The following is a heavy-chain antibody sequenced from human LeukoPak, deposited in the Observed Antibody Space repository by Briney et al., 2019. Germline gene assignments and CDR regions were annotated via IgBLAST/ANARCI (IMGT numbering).Heavy chain of an antibody. CDR2: ISSSGSTI. CDR1: GFTFSSYE. J-gene: IGHJ2*01. V-gene: IGHV3-48*03. CDR3: AGRYSGYAETWYFAL. Sequence: PGGSLRLSCAASGFTFSSYEMNWVRQAPGKGLEWVSYISSSGSTIYYADSVKGRFTISRDNAKNSLYLQMNSLRAEDTAVYYCAGRYSGYAETWYFALWGRGTLVTVSS. D-gene: IGHD5-12*01.